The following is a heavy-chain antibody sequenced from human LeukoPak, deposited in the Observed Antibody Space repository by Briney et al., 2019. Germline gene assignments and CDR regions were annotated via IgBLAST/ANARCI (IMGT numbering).Heavy chain of an antibody. CDR1: GGSISSGSYY. V-gene: IGHV4-61*02. D-gene: IGHD1-14*01. Sequence: SETLSLTCTVSGGSISSGSYYWSWIRQPAGKGLEWIGRIYTSGSTNYNPSLKSRVTISVDTSKNQFSLKLSSVTAADTAVYYCARELPEQSTDYWGQGTLVTVSS. CDR2: IYTSGST. CDR3: ARELPEQSTDY. J-gene: IGHJ4*02.